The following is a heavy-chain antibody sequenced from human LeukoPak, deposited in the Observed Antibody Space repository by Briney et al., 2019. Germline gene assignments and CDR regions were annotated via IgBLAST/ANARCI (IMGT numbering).Heavy chain of an antibody. Sequence: SETLSLTCTVSGGSINSGDYYWSWIRQPPGKGLEWIGYIYYSGSTYYNPSLKSRVTISVDTSKNQFSLKLSSVTAADTAVYYCARDWFGDPQAVWGQGTTVTVSS. V-gene: IGHV4-30-4*01. CDR1: GGSINSGDYY. J-gene: IGHJ6*02. CDR3: ARDWFGDPQAV. D-gene: IGHD3-10*01. CDR2: IYYSGST.